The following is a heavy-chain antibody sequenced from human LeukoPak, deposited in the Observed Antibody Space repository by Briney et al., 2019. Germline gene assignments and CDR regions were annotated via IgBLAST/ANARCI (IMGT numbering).Heavy chain of an antibody. V-gene: IGHV4-59*08. D-gene: IGHD2/OR15-2a*01. J-gene: IGHJ5*02. Sequence: SETLSLTCTVTGGSISGYFWSWIRQPPGKGLEWIGYIHYTGTTSYNPSLKSRVVISVDPSKNQFSLRLSSVTAADTAVYYCAKYSTTGGPNWFDPWGQGTLVIVSS. CDR2: IHYTGTT. CDR1: GGSISGYF. CDR3: AKYSTTGGPNWFDP.